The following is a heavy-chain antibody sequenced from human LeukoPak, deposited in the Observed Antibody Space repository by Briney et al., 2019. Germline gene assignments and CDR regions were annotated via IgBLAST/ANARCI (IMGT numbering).Heavy chain of an antibody. CDR1: GYTFTGYY. Sequence: ASVKLSCKASGYTFTGYYMHWVRQAPGQGLEWMGWINPNSGGTNYAQKFQGRVTMTRDTSISTAYMELSRLRSDDTAVYYCASHYYDSSGYYSDYWGQGTLVTVSS. CDR2: INPNSGGT. V-gene: IGHV1-2*02. J-gene: IGHJ4*02. D-gene: IGHD3-22*01. CDR3: ASHYYDSSGYYSDY.